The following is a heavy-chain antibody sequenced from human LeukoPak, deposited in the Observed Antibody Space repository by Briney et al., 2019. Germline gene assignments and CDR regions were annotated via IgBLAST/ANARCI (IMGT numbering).Heavy chain of an antibody. Sequence: SETLSLTCAVYGGSFSGYYWGWIRQPPGKGLEWIGEINHSGSTNYNPSLKSRVTISLDTSKNQFSLKLSSVTAADTAVYYCARRDIAARLNWFDPWGQGTLVTVSS. D-gene: IGHD6-6*01. V-gene: IGHV4-34*01. CDR3: ARRDIAARLNWFDP. J-gene: IGHJ5*02. CDR1: GGSFSGYY. CDR2: INHSGST.